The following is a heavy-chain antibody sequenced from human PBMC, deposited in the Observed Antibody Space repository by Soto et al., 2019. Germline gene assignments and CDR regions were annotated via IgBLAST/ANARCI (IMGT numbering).Heavy chain of an antibody. D-gene: IGHD6-19*01. J-gene: IGHJ3*02. CDR2: ISGSGGST. CDR3: AKDRRGQCPPPGFXI. Sequence: GGSLIISCAASGFTFTSDAMSWVRQAPGKGLEWVSAISGSGGSTYYADSVKGRFTISRDNSKNTLYLQMNSLRAEDTAVYYCAKDRRGQCPPPGFXIWGKGTMVXVSS. CDR1: GFTFTSDA. V-gene: IGHV3-23*01.